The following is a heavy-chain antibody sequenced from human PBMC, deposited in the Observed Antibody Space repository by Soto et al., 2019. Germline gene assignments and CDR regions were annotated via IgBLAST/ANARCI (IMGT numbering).Heavy chain of an antibody. J-gene: IGHJ3*02. CDR1: GGSISSYY. V-gene: IGHV4-59*01. CDR3: ARFIDDYDFWSGPTIAFDI. Sequence: SETLSLTCTVSGGSISSYYGSWIRQPPGKGLEWIGYIYYSGSTNYNPSLKSRVTISVDTSKNQFSLKLSSVTAADTAVYYCARFIDDYDFWSGPTIAFDIWGQGTMVTVSS. D-gene: IGHD3-3*01. CDR2: IYYSGST.